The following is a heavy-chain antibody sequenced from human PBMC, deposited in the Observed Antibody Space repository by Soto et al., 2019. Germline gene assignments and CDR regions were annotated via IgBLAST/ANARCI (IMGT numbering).Heavy chain of an antibody. D-gene: IGHD2-8*01. V-gene: IGHV3-23*01. CDR1: GFTFSSYA. CDR3: AKDGIPYCTNGVCYTFYY. J-gene: IGHJ4*02. CDR2: ISGSGGST. Sequence: GGSLRLSCAASGFTFSSYAMSWVRQAPGKGLEWVSAISGSGGSTYYADSVKGRFTISRDNSKNTLYLQMNSLRAEDTAVYYCAKDGIPYCTNGVCYTFYYWGQGTLVTVSS.